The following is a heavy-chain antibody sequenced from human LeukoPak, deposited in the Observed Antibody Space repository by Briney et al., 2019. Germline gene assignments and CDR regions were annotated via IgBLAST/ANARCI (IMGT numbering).Heavy chain of an antibody. Sequence: GGSLRLSCAASGFTFSSHAMTWVRQASGKGLEWVSVMSSSGGTTNYADSVRGRFTISRDNSKNTLYLQMNSLRAEDTAVYYCAKKIAAAPTTYSDFWGQGTLVTVSS. V-gene: IGHV3-23*01. CDR1: GFTFSSHA. CDR2: MSSSGGTT. D-gene: IGHD6-13*01. J-gene: IGHJ4*02. CDR3: AKKIAAAPTTYSDF.